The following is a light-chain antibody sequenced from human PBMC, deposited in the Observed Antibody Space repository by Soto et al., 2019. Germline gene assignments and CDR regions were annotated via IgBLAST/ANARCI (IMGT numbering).Light chain of an antibody. CDR1: QSVSSNS. CDR2: GAS. Sequence: EIVLTQSPGTLSLSPGERATXXXRASQSVSSNSLAWYHQKPGQPPRLLMYGASSRATGIPDRFSGSGSGTDFTLTISRLEPEDFAVYYCQQYGSSPFGQGTRLEIK. V-gene: IGKV3-20*01. J-gene: IGKJ5*01. CDR3: QQYGSSP.